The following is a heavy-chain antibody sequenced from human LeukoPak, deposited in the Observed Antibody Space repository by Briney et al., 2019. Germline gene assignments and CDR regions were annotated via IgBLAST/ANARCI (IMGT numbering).Heavy chain of an antibody. CDR2: IRSYSSYI. Sequence: GGSLRLSCAASGFTFDTYNFNWVRQAPGKGLEWVATIRSYSSYIHYADSVKGRFIISRDDAKKSMYLHMNSLRVEDTAVYFCARYSEVYYYVDVWGTGTTVTVSS. CDR3: ARYSEVYYYVDV. CDR1: GFTFDTYN. V-gene: IGHV3-21*01. J-gene: IGHJ6*03. D-gene: IGHD2-21*01.